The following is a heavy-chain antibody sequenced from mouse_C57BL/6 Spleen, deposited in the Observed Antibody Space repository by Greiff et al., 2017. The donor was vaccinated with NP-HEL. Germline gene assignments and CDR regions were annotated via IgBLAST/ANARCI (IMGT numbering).Heavy chain of an antibody. CDR3: ARYWDGGAY. V-gene: IGHV1-55*01. CDR2: FYPGSGST. Sequence: QVQLQQPGAELVKPGASVKMSCKASGYTFTSYWITWVKQRHGQSLEWIGDFYPGSGSTNYNEKFKSKATLTVDTSSSTAYLQLSRLTSDDSAVYYCARYWDGGAYWGQGTLVTVSA. D-gene: IGHD4-1*01. CDR1: GYTFTSYW. J-gene: IGHJ3*01.